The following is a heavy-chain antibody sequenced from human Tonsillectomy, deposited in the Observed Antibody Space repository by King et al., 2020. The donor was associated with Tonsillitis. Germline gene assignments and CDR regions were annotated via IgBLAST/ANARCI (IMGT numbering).Heavy chain of an antibody. CDR3: ARDFSPLTISDGLDI. CDR1: GFTFSTYA. D-gene: IGHD4/OR15-4a*01. Sequence: VQLVESGGGLVQPGGSLRLSCVASGFTFSTYAMNWVRQAPGKGLEWVSVTDSGGSSTHYADSVKGRFTISRDNSKNTLYLQMNSLRAEDTAVYYCARDFSPLTISDGLDIWGQGTMVTVPS. V-gene: IGHV3-23*03. CDR2: TDSGGSST. J-gene: IGHJ3*02.